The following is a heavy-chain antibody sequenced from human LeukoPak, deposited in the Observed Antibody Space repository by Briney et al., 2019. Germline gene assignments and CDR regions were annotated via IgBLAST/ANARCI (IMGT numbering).Heavy chain of an antibody. V-gene: IGHV4-34*01. CDR2: INHSGST. CDR1: GGSFSGYY. D-gene: IGHD1-26*01. CDR3: ARSEWVGASLNWFDP. Sequence: PSGTLSLTCAVYGGSFSGYYWSWIRQPPGKGLEWIGEINHSGSTNYNPSLKSRVTISVDTSKNQFSLRLSSVTAADTAVYYCARSEWVGASLNWFDPWGQGTLVTVSS. J-gene: IGHJ5*02.